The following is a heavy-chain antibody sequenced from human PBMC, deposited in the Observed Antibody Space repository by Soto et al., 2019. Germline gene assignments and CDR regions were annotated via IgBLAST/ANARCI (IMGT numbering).Heavy chain of an antibody. CDR2: INAGNGNT. V-gene: IGHV1-3*01. J-gene: IGHJ4*02. CDR3: ARVGYSYGYRY. Sequence: QVQLVQSGAEVKKPGASVKVSCKASGYTFTSYAMHWVRQAPGQRLEWMGWINAGNGNTKYSQKFQGRVTITRDTSASTAYMELSSLRSEDTAVYYCARVGYSYGYRYWGQGTLVTVSS. D-gene: IGHD5-18*01. CDR1: GYTFTSYA.